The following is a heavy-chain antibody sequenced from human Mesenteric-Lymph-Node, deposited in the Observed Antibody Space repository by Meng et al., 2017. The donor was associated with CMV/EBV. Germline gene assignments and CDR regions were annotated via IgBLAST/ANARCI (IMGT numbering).Heavy chain of an antibody. D-gene: IGHD1-7*01. CDR1: FSLSTSGVG. CDR3: ARSNWNYGGYGYNWFDP. Sequence: FSLSTSGVGVGWIRQPPGKALEWLAIIYWDDDKRYSPSLKSRLTITKDTSKNQVVLTMTNMDPVDTATYYCARSNWNYGGYGYNWFDPWGQGTLVTVSS. J-gene: IGHJ5*02. CDR2: IYWDDDK. V-gene: IGHV2-5*02.